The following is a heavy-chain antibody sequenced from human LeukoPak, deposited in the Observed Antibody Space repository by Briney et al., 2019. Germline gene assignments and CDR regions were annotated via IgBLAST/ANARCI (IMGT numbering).Heavy chain of an antibody. CDR2: ISGSGGST. CDR1: GFTFSSYA. D-gene: IGHD3-16*01. Sequence: PGGSLRLSCAASGFTFSSYAMSWVRQAPGKGLEWVSGISGSGGSTNYADSVKGRFTISRDNSKNTLYLQMNSLRAEDTAVYYCAKDPRPFDAFDIWGQGTLVTVSS. V-gene: IGHV3-23*01. CDR3: AKDPRPFDAFDI. J-gene: IGHJ4*02.